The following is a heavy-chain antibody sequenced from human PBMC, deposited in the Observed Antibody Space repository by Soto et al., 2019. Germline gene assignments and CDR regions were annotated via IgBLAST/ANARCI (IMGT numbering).Heavy chain of an antibody. V-gene: IGHV4-59*08. J-gene: IGHJ6*03. D-gene: IGHD5-12*01. CDR2: IYYSGST. Sequence: SETLSLTCTVSGGSISSYYWSWIRQPTEKGLEWIGYIYYSGSTNYNPSLKSRVTISVDTSKNQFSLKLSSVTAEDTAVYSCAIYKVATIRCYYYYYLDVWRKGTTVTVSS. CDR3: AIYKVATIRCYYYYYLDV. CDR1: GGSISSYY.